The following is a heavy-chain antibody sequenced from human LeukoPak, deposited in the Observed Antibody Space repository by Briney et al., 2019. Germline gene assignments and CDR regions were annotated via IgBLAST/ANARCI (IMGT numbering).Heavy chain of an antibody. D-gene: IGHD3-22*01. CDR2: IYHSGST. Sequence: PSETLSLTCTVSDYSISSDYYWGWIRQPPGKGLEWIGSIYHSGSTYYNPSLKSRVTISVDTSKNQFSLKLSSVTAADTAVYYCARVGYYDSSGYPPAAVTYFDLWGRGTLVTVSS. J-gene: IGHJ2*01. V-gene: IGHV4-38-2*02. CDR1: DYSISSDYY. CDR3: ARVGYYDSSGYPPAAVTYFDL.